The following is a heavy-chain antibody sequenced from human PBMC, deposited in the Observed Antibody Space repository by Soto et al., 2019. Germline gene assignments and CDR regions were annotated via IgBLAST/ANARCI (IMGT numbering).Heavy chain of an antibody. Sequence: SETLCLTCAVYGDSFINHYWTWIRQAPGKGLEWVGEINYSGSTRYNWSLGSRVTISVDTSKNQFSLMVTSVTAEDTAVYYCARGVVYRDVGLAYGMDVWGQGTTVSVSS. D-gene: IGHD3-22*01. CDR3: ARGVVYRDVGLAYGMDV. J-gene: IGHJ6*02. CDR2: INYSGST. CDR1: GDSFINHY. V-gene: IGHV4-34*01.